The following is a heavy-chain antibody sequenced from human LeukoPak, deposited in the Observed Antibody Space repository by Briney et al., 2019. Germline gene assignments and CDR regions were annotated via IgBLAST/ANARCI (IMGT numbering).Heavy chain of an antibody. Sequence: QSGGSLRLSCAASGFTFSSYEMNWVRQAPGKGLEWVSYISSSGSTIYYADSVKGRFTISRDNAKNSLYLQMNSLRAEDTAMYYCARDSSWHVPVPENPVAFDYWGQGTLVTVSS. CDR3: ARDSSWHVPVPENPVAFDY. D-gene: IGHD6-13*01. J-gene: IGHJ4*02. V-gene: IGHV3-48*03. CDR1: GFTFSSYE. CDR2: ISSSGSTI.